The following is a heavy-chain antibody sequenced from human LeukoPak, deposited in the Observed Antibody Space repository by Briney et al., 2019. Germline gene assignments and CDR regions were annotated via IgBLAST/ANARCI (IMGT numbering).Heavy chain of an antibody. CDR1: GYTFTSYA. J-gene: IGHJ4*02. Sequence: GASVKVSCKASGYTFTSYAMHWVRQAPGQRLEWMGWINAGNGNTKYSQKFQGRVTMTRDTSTSTVYMELSSLRSEDTAVYYCAREYSSSSLHYWGQGTLVTVSS. V-gene: IGHV1-3*01. CDR3: AREYSSSSLHY. CDR2: INAGNGNT. D-gene: IGHD6-6*01.